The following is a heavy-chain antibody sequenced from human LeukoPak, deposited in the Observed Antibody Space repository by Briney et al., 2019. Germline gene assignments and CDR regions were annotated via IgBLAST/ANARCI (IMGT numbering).Heavy chain of an antibody. J-gene: IGHJ6*03. V-gene: IGHV1-8*03. CDR3: ARGKRYCSSTSCYTGYYYYYMDV. CDR1: GYTFTSYD. Sequence: GASVKVSCKASGYTFTSYDINWVRQATGQGLEWMGWMNPNSGNTGYAQKFQGRVTITRNTSISTAYMELSSLRSEDTAVYYCARGKRYCSSTSCYTGYYYYYMDVWGKGTTVTVSS. CDR2: MNPNSGNT. D-gene: IGHD2-2*02.